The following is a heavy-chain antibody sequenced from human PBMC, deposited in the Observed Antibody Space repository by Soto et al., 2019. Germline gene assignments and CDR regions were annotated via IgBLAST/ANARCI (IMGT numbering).Heavy chain of an antibody. V-gene: IGHV3-9*01. CDR3: AASRDSSGYRRIFDY. CDR1: GLTFDDYA. J-gene: IGHJ4*02. Sequence: GGSLRLSCATSGLTFDDYAMHWVRQAPGKGLEWVSGISWNSGSIAYADSVKGRFTISRDNAKNSLYLQMNSLRAEDTALYYCAASRDSSGYRRIFDYWGQGTLVTVSS. CDR2: ISWNSGSI. D-gene: IGHD3-22*01.